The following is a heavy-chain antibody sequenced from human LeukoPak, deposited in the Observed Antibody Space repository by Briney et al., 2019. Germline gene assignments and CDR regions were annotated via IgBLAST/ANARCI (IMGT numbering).Heavy chain of an antibody. J-gene: IGHJ5*02. CDR2: ISAYNGNT. V-gene: IGHV1-18*01. CDR1: GYTFTIYG. Sequence: ASVKLSCKASGYTFTIYGISWVRQAPGQGLEWMGWISAYNGNTNYAQKLQGRVTMTTDTSTSTAYMELRSLRSDDTAVYYCARDRADNTRVNWNDEGFGTFDHWGQGTLVTVSS. D-gene: IGHD1-20*01. CDR3: ARDRADNTRVNWNDEGFGTFDH.